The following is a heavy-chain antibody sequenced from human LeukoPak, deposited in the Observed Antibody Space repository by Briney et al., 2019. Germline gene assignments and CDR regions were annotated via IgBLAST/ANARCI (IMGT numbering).Heavy chain of an antibody. CDR1: GFTFSSYA. V-gene: IGHV3-23*01. CDR2: ISGSGGST. CDR3: ARHDYGDYDLYDY. D-gene: IGHD4-17*01. Sequence: PGGSLRLSCAASGFTFSSYAMSWVRQAPGKGLEWVSVISGSGGSTYYADSVKGRFTISRDNSKNTLSLQMNSLRAEDTAVYYCARHDYGDYDLYDYWGQGTLVTVSS. J-gene: IGHJ4*02.